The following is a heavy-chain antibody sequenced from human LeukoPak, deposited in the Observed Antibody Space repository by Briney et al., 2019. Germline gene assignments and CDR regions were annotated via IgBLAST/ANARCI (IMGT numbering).Heavy chain of an antibody. D-gene: IGHD3-22*01. J-gene: IGHJ3*02. Sequence: GGSLRLSCAASGFTFSSYGMHWVRQAPGKGLEWVAVISYDGSNKYYADSVKGRFTISRDSAKNSLYLQMNSLRAEDTAVYYCARDASMRRFEYYYDSSGPGAFDIWGQGTMVTVSS. CDR2: ISYDGSNK. CDR1: GFTFSSYG. V-gene: IGHV3-30*03. CDR3: ARDASMRRFEYYYDSSGPGAFDI.